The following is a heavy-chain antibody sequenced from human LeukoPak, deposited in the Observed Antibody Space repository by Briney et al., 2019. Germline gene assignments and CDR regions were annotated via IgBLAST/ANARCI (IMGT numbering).Heavy chain of an antibody. V-gene: IGHV1-69*04. CDR2: IIPILGIA. CDR3: ARVQAYCSSTSCLDY. CDR1: GGTFSSYA. Sequence: SVKVSCKASGGTFSSYAISWVRQAPGQGLEWMGRIIPILGIANYAQKFQGRVTMTTDTSTSTAYMELRSLRSDDTAVYYCARVQAYCSSTSCLDYWGQGTLVTVSS. D-gene: IGHD2-2*01. J-gene: IGHJ4*02.